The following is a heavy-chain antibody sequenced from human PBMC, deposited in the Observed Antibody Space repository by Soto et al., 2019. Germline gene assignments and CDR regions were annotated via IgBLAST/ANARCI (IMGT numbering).Heavy chain of an antibody. CDR1: GYTFTSYG. CDR3: ARVRSPYSSSWHIRFIDGMDV. J-gene: IGHJ6*02. Sequence: ASVKVSCKASGYTFTSYGISWARQAPGQGLEWMGWISAYNGNTNYAQKLQGRVTMTTDTSTSTAYMELRSLRSDDTAVYYCARVRSPYSSSWHIRFIDGMDVWVQGTTVTVSS. V-gene: IGHV1-18*01. CDR2: ISAYNGNT. D-gene: IGHD6-13*01.